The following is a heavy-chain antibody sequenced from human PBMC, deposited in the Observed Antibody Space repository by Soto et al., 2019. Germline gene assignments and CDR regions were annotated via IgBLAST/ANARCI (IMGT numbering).Heavy chain of an antibody. CDR2: VKSMTDGGTT. Sequence: PGGSLRLSCAASGFTFSHVWMDWVRQAPGKGLEWVGRVKSMTDGGTTDYAAPVKDRFTISRDDSKNTLYLQMNSLKTEDTAVYYCTTDPYYYDSSGSDLWGQGTLVTVSS. CDR1: GFTFSHVW. V-gene: IGHV3-15*07. J-gene: IGHJ4*02. D-gene: IGHD3-22*01. CDR3: TTDPYYYDSSGSDL.